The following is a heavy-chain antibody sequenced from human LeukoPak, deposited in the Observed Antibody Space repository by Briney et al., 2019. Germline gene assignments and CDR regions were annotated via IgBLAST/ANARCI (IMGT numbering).Heavy chain of an antibody. D-gene: IGHD5-24*01. CDR3: ARDGGGYDS. J-gene: IGHJ5*01. CDR1: GFTFTTYW. Sequence: PGGSLRLSCAASGFTFTTYWMSWVRQTPEKGLEWVANIKEDGSRDYYVDSVKGRFTISRDNAKNLLYLQMKSLRAEDTAIYYCARDGGGYDSWGQGTLATVSS. V-gene: IGHV3-7*01. CDR2: IKEDGSRD.